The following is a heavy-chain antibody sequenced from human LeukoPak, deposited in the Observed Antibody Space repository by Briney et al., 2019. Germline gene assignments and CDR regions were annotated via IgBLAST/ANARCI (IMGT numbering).Heavy chain of an antibody. J-gene: IGHJ5*02. CDR2: ITPSGGST. V-gene: IGHV1-46*01. CDR1: EYTFTNYY. D-gene: IGHD1-26*01. CDR3: ARDNSVGDYAWWFDP. Sequence: ASVKVSCKASEYTFTNYYMHWVRQAPGQGLEWLGLITPSGGSTWYAQKFQGRVTMTRDMSTSTDYMELSSLRSEDTAVYYCARDNSVGDYAWWFDPWGQGTLVTVSS.